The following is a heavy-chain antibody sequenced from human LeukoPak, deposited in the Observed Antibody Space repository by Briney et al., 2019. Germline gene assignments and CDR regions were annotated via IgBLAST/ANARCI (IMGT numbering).Heavy chain of an antibody. V-gene: IGHV3-30*18. Sequence: GRSLRLSCAASGFTFSRSGIHWVRQAPGRGLEWVAVISYDERDEYYADSVKGRFTISRDNSKNTLYLQMNSLRAEDTAVYYCAKDSKGSGTYYDRYFDYWGQGTLVTVS. D-gene: IGHD3-10*01. CDR2: ISYDERDE. CDR1: GFTFSRSG. J-gene: IGHJ4*02. CDR3: AKDSKGSGTYYDRYFDY.